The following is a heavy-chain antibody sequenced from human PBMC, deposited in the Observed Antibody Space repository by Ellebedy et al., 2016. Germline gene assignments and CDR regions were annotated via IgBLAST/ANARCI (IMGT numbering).Heavy chain of an antibody. CDR2: IWYDGSNK. J-gene: IGHJ6*02. Sequence: GGSLRLXCAASGFTFSNYGMHWVRQAPGKGLKWVAVIWYDGSNKYYADSVKGRFTISRDNSKKTLYLQMSSLRAEDTAVYYCAKDFGGDYYGSGSYYPYGMDVWGQGTTVTVSS. CDR1: GFTFSNYG. D-gene: IGHD3-10*01. V-gene: IGHV3-33*06. CDR3: AKDFGGDYYGSGSYYPYGMDV.